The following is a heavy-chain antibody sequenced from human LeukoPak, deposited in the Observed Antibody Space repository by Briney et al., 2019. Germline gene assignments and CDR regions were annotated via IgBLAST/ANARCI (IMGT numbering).Heavy chain of an antibody. J-gene: IGHJ4*02. V-gene: IGHV3-43D*04. D-gene: IGHD2/OR15-2a*01. CDR1: GFTFDDRA. Sequence: GGSLRLSCGASGFTFDDRAMHWVRQAPGKGLEWVSLISWNGGSTYYADSVKGRFTISRDNAKNSLYLQMNSLRAEDTAVYYCARILSMNSYWGQGTLVAVSS. CDR3: ARILSMNSY. CDR2: ISWNGGST.